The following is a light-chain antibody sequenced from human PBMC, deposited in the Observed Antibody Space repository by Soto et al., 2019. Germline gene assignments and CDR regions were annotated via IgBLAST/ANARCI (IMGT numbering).Light chain of an antibody. CDR1: SSDVGGHNF. CDR3: SAYAGNNNPVI. V-gene: IGLV2-8*01. J-gene: IGLJ2*01. CDR2: EVT. Sequence: QSVLTQPPSASGSPGQSVTISCTGTSSDVGGHNFVSWYQQHPGKAPKFLIYEVTKWPSGVPDRFSGSKSGITASLTVSGLQADDEAYYYCSAYAGNNNPVIFGGGTKLTV.